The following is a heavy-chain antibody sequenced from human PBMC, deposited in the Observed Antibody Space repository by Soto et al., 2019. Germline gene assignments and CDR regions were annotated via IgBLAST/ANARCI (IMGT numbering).Heavy chain of an antibody. J-gene: IGHJ4*02. CDR2: ISGSGGST. CDR1: GFTFSSYA. V-gene: IGHV3-23*01. D-gene: IGHD1-20*01. Sequence: EVQLLESGGGLVQPGGSLRLSCAASGFTFSSYAMSWVRQAPGKGLEWVSAISGSGGSTYYADSVKGRFTISRDNSKNTLYLQMNSLRAEDTAVDYCVFSPNNWNFDYWGQGTLVTVSS. CDR3: VFSPNNWNFDY.